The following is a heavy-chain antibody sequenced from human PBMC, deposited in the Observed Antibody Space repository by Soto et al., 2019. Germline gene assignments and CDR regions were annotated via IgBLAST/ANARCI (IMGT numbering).Heavy chain of an antibody. Sequence: EVPLFESGGGLVQPGASLRLSCAASGFTFTTFDMSWARQAPGKGLEWVSVVRGRDGSTSYADSLKGRFTISKDSSKNTLYLQMNSLRAEDTALYYCAKGAWLDYWGQGTLVTVSS. V-gene: IGHV3-23*01. CDR2: VRGRDGST. CDR3: AKGAWLDY. D-gene: IGHD5-12*01. J-gene: IGHJ4*02. CDR1: GFTFTTFD.